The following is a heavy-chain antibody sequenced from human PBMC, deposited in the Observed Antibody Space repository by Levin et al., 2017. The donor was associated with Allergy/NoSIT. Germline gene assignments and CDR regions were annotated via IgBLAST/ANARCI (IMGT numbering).Heavy chain of an antibody. Sequence: NAGGSLRLSCAASGFTFSSYSMNWVRQAPGKGLEWVSSISSSSSYIYYADSVKGRFTISRDNAKNSLYLQMNSLRAEDTAVYYCARSMRNDYVWGSHDYWGQGTLVTVSS. D-gene: IGHD3-16*01. CDR1: GFTFSSYS. CDR2: ISSSSSYI. CDR3: ARSMRNDYVWGSHDY. V-gene: IGHV3-21*01. J-gene: IGHJ4*02.